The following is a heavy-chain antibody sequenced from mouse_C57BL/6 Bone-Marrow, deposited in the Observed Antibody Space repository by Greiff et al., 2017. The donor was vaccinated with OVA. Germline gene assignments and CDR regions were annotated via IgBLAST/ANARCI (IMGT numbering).Heavy chain of an antibody. CDR3: ARYYYGSYYAMDY. CDR2: ISYSGST. V-gene: IGHV3-8*01. CDR1: GYSITSDY. Sequence: EVQLQQSGPGLAKPSQTLSLTCSVTGYSITSDYWNWIRKFPGNKLEYMGDISYSGSTYYNPSLKSRISITRDTSKNQYYLQLNSVTTEDTATYYCARYYYGSYYAMDYWGQGTSVTVSS. D-gene: IGHD1-1*01. J-gene: IGHJ4*01.